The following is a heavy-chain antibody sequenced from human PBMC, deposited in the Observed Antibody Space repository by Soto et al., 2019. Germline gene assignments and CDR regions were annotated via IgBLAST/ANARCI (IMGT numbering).Heavy chain of an antibody. D-gene: IGHD2-15*01. CDR2: IIPIFGTA. Sequence: SVKVSYNASGGTFSSYAISLVRQAPGQGLEWMGGIIPIFGTANYAQKFQGRVTMTRNTSISTAYMEMSSLRSEDTAVYYCARAADGFDIWGQGTMVTVSS. CDR1: GGTFSSYA. J-gene: IGHJ3*02. CDR3: ARAADGFDI. V-gene: IGHV1-69*05.